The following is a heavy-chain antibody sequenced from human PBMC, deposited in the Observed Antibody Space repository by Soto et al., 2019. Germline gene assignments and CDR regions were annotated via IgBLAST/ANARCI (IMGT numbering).Heavy chain of an antibody. V-gene: IGHV3-33*01. CDR3: ARDQGIVATISGCFDY. CDR2: IWYDGSNK. D-gene: IGHD5-12*01. J-gene: IGHJ4*02. Sequence: QVQLVESGGGVVQPGRSLRLSCAASGFTFSSYGMHWVRQAPGKGLEWVAVIWYDGSNKYYADYVKGRFTISRDNSKNTLYLQMNSLRAEDTAVYYCARDQGIVATISGCFDYWGQGTLVTVSS. CDR1: GFTFSSYG.